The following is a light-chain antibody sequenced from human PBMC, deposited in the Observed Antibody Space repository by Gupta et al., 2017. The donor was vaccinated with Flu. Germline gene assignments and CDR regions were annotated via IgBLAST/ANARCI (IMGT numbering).Light chain of an antibody. Sequence: GTLSLSPGERATLSCRASQSVTSDYLAWYQQKPGLSPRLLIYGASSRATGIPDRFSGTGSGTDFTLTISRLEPEDFAVYYCQQYGRSPKTFGQGTKVEV. CDR3: QQYGRSPKT. V-gene: IGKV3-20*01. CDR1: QSVTSDY. J-gene: IGKJ1*01. CDR2: GAS.